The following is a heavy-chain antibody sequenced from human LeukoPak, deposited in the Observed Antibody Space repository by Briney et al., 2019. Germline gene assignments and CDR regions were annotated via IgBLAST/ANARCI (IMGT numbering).Heavy chain of an antibody. CDR1: DFSFITYA. D-gene: IGHD3-10*01. J-gene: IGHJ4*02. V-gene: IGHV3-23*01. CDR3: AKTGSGSYYNDYFDY. Sequence: PGGSLRLSCAASDFSFITYAMSWVRQAPGKGLEWVSTISGGGDATYYADSVKGRFTISRDNSKNTLYLQMNSLRAEDTAVYYCAKTGSGSYYNDYFDYWGQGTLVTVSS. CDR2: ISGGGDAT.